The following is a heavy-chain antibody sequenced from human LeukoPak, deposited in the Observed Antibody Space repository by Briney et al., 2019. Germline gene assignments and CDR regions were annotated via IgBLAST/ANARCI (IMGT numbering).Heavy chain of an antibody. CDR2: IRGDGRTT. Sequence: GSLRLSRATSGFIFGDYAMHWVRQAPGKGLEWVSLIRGDGRTTSYAGSVKGRFTISRDNSKNSPYLQMSSLRDDDTAMYYCAKDAVAGTWLHYWGQGILVTVSS. J-gene: IGHJ4*02. CDR1: GFIFGDYA. CDR3: AKDAVAGTWLHY. D-gene: IGHD6-19*01. V-gene: IGHV3-43*02.